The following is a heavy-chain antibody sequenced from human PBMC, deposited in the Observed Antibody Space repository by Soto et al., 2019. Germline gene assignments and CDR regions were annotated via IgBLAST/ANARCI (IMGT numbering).Heavy chain of an antibody. D-gene: IGHD3-10*01. CDR3: ARLRYGSGSYYLFDY. J-gene: IGHJ4*02. CDR2: ISGSGGST. V-gene: IGHV3-23*01. CDR1: GFTFSSYA. Sequence: PGGSLRLSCAASGFTFSSYAMSWVRQAPGKGLEWVSAISGSGGSTYYADSVKGRFTISRDNSKNTLYLQMNSLRAEDTAVYYCARLRYGSGSYYLFDYWGQGTLVTVSS.